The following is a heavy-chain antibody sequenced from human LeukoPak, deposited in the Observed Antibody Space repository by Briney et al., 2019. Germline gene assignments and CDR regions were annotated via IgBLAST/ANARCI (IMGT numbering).Heavy chain of an antibody. V-gene: IGHV4-34*01. CDR2: INHSGST. CDR3: ARRRAGSYYDSSGYLRASHFDY. J-gene: IGHJ4*02. D-gene: IGHD3-22*01. Sequence: SETLSLTCAVYGGSLSGYYWSWIRQPPGKGLEWIGEINHSGSTNYNPSLKSRVTISVDTSKNQFSLELSSVTAADTAVYYCARRRAGSYYDSSGYLRASHFDYWGQGTLVTVSS. CDR1: GGSLSGYY.